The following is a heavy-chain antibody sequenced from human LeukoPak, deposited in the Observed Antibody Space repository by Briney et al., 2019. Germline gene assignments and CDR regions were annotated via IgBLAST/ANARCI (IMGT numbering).Heavy chain of an antibody. CDR1: GYTFTGYY. CDR3: AREFSADYYDSSGYIFDY. V-gene: IGHV1-2*02. J-gene: IGHJ4*02. D-gene: IGHD3-22*01. CDR2: TNPNSGGT. Sequence: ASVKVFCKASGYTFTGYYMHWVRQAPGQGLEWMGWTNPNSGGTNYAQKFQGRVTMTRDTSISTAYMELSRLRSDDTAVYYCAREFSADYYDSSGYIFDYWGQGTLVTVSS.